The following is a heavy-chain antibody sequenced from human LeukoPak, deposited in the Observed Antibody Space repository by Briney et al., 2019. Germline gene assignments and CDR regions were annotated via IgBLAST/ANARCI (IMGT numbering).Heavy chain of an antibody. D-gene: IGHD1-26*01. CDR1: GGSISSGDYY. J-gene: IGHJ4*02. CDR3: VRGGIVGTTARIPLFDY. V-gene: IGHV4-61*08. Sequence: SETLSLTCTVSGGSISSGDYYWSWVRQPPGKGLEWIGYIYYSGSTNYNPSLKSRVTMSVDTSKNQFSLKLSSVTAADTAVYYCVRGGIVGTTARIPLFDYWGQGTLVTVSS. CDR2: IYYSGST.